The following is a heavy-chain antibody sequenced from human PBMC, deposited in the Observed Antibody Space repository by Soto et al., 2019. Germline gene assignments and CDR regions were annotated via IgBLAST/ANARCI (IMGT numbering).Heavy chain of an antibody. V-gene: IGHV3-23*01. CDR3: AKFFSPEGGNSFDY. Sequence: GGSLILSCAASGFTFSNYAMNWVRQAPGKGLEWVSAISNSFSDGNTHYADSVKGRFTISRDNDKKTVFLEMNSPRAEGTAVYYCAKFFSPEGGNSFDYPCQGTLLTVS. J-gene: IGHJ4*02. CDR2: ISNSFSDGNT. D-gene: IGHD1-7*01. CDR1: GFTFSNYA.